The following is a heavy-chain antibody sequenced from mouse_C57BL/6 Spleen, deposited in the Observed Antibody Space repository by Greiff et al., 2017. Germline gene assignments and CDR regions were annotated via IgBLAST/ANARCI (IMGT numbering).Heavy chain of an antibody. J-gene: IGHJ2*01. CDR3: ARNRGYYSYLDY. D-gene: IGHD2-3*01. V-gene: IGHV1-69*01. Sequence: QVQLQQPGAELVMPGASVKLSCKASGYTFTSYWMLWVKQRPGQGLEWIGEIDPSDSYTNYNQKFKGKSTLTVDKSSNTAYLQLSSLTSEDSAGYYCARNRGYYSYLDYWGQGTPLTVSS. CDR2: IDPSDSYT. CDR1: GYTFTSYW.